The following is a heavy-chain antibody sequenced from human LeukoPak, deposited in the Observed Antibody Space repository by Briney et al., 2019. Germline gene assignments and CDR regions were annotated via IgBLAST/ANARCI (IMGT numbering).Heavy chain of an antibody. J-gene: IGHJ4*02. CDR1: GFTFSDYY. CDR3: AKGPDSGYSSRFCDC. D-gene: IGHD6-13*01. V-gene: IGHV3-11*01. Sequence: GGSLRLSCAASGFTFSDYYMSWIRQAPGKGLEWVSYISSSGSTIYYADSVKGRFTISRDNAKNSLYLQMNSLRAEDTAIYYCAKGPDSGYSSRFCDCWGQGTLVTVSS. CDR2: ISSSGSTI.